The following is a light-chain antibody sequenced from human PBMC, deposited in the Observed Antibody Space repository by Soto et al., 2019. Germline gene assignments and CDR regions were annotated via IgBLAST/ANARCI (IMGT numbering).Light chain of an antibody. V-gene: IGLV2-14*01. CDR1: SNDVGVYNY. CDR2: DVS. Sequence: QCALTQPASVSGSPGQAISISNTGTSNDVGVYNYVSWYQQHPGKAPKLMIYDVSNRPSGVSNRFSGSKSGNTASLTISGLQAEDEDDYYCSSSTSSSNLRYVFGTGTKVTVL. J-gene: IGLJ1*01. CDR3: SSSTSSSNLRYV.